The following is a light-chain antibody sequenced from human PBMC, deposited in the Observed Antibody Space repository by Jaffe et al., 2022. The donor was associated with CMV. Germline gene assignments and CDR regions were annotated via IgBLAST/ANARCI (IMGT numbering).Light chain of an antibody. CDR1: SSDVGGYNY. CDR2: AVR. V-gene: IGLV2-14*03. J-gene: IGLJ2*01. CDR3: SSYTTNNTQI. Sequence: QSALTQPASVSGSPGHSITISCTGTSSDVGGYNYVSWYQQHPGKLPKLVIQAVRTRPSGVSDRFSGSKSGNTASLTISGLQPEDEADYYCSSYTTNNTQIFGGGTKLTVL.